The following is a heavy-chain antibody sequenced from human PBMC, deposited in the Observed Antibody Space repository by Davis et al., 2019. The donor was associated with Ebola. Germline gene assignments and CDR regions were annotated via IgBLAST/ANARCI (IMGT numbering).Heavy chain of an antibody. Sequence: GGSLRLSCTTSGFTFSRFPMHWVRQAPGKGLEWMAFISFDGSIKYYADSAKGRFTISRDNSRNTLYLQMNSLRAEDTALYYCARDFGLAAAGTAFDYWGQGALVTVSS. V-gene: IGHV3-30*04. CDR2: ISFDGSIK. J-gene: IGHJ4*02. D-gene: IGHD6-13*01. CDR3: ARDFGLAAAGTAFDY. CDR1: GFTFSRFP.